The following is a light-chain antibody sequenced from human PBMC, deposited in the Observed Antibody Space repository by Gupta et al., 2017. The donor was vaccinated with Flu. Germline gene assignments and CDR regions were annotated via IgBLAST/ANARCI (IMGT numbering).Light chain of an antibody. V-gene: IGKV3-20*01. CDR3: QQGCYSAYT. CDR1: EQLKKKY. Sequence: GTLSLSTGDRDTLSCRASEQLKKKYLDWYHQKRGQPPRLLIYGASNSAKGIPDTISGSGYGTEFTLTISRRNPEDFAVYYCQQGCYSAYTFGQGTKMEIK. J-gene: IGKJ2*01. CDR2: GAS.